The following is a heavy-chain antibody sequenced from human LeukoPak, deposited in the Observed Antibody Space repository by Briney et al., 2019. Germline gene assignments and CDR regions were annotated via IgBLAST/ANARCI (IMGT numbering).Heavy chain of an antibody. D-gene: IGHD6-13*01. CDR1: GFTFNTYG. V-gene: IGHV3-30*18. CDR3: AKDLFAIAAAGSGFDP. CDR2: ISYDGSNK. Sequence: GGSLRLSCTASGFTFNTYGMHWVRQAPGKGLEWVAVISYDGSNKYYADSVKGRFTISRDNSKNTLYLQMNSLRAEDTAVYYCAKDLFAIAAAGSGFDPWGQGTLVTVSS. J-gene: IGHJ5*02.